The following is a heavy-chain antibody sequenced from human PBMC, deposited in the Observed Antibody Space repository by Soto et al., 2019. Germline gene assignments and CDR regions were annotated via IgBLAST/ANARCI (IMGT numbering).Heavy chain of an antibody. J-gene: IGHJ4*02. CDR2: INPKNGAT. V-gene: IGHV1-2*04. Sequence: GASVKVSCKASGYSFTGYSMHWVRQAPGQGLEWMGWINPKNGATNYARKFQGWVTMIRDTSISTVYMELRNLKSDDTAVYYCAKGSTLRFLEWLTVYYFDYWGQGTLVTVSS. CDR1: GYSFTGYS. CDR3: AKGSTLRFLEWLTVYYFDY. D-gene: IGHD3-3*01.